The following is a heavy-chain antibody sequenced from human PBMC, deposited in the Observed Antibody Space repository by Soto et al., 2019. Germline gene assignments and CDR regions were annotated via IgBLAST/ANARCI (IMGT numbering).Heavy chain of an antibody. CDR2: IDYSGST. CDR1: GDYISSGDYY. CDR3: ARGDYYDSSGYFPGGMDV. D-gene: IGHD3-22*01. J-gene: IGHJ6*02. Sequence: SETLSLTSTVSGDYISSGDYYWSWIRQPPGNGLEWIGYIDYSGSTYYNPSLKSRVTISVDTSKNQFSLKLSSVTAADTAVYYCARGDYYDSSGYFPGGMDVWGQGTTVTVSS. V-gene: IGHV4-30-4*01.